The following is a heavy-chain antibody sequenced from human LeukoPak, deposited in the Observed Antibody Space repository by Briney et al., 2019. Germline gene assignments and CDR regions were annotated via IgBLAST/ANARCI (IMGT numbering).Heavy chain of an antibody. CDR3: AKDRLGAMMYFDF. Sequence: PGGSLRLSCEASGFTFSTYGMSWVRQAPGKGLEWVSAISGSGGSTYYADSVKGRVTISRDNSKNTPYLQVNSLRVEDTAVYYCAKDRLGAMMYFDFWGQGTLVTVSS. CDR1: GFTFSTYG. D-gene: IGHD1-26*01. V-gene: IGHV3-23*01. J-gene: IGHJ4*02. CDR2: ISGSGGST.